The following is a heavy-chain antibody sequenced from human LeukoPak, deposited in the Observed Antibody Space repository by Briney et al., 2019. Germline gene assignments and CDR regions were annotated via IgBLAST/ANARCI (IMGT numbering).Heavy chain of an antibody. D-gene: IGHD2-21*02. J-gene: IGHJ4*02. CDR3: ARVLPSYCGGDCYSGSKDY. V-gene: IGHV3-20*04. Sequence: PGGSLRLSCAASGFTFDDYGMSWVRQAPGKGLEWVSGINWNGGSTGYADSVKGRFTISRDNAKNSLYLQMNSLRADDTALYYCARVLPSYCGGDCYSGSKDYWGQGTLVTVSS. CDR2: INWNGGST. CDR1: GFTFDDYG.